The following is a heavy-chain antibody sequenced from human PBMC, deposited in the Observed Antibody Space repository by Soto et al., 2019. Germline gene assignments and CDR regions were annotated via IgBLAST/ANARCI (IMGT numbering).Heavy chain of an antibody. CDR3: AKDLYSSSWYVSAFDI. J-gene: IGHJ3*02. CDR2: ISYDGSNK. V-gene: IGHV3-30*18. Sequence: QVQLVESGGGVVQPGRSLRLSCAASGFTFSSYGMHWVRQAPGKGLEWVAVISYDGSNKYYADSVKGRFTISRDNSKNTLYLQVNSLRAEDTAVYYCAKDLYSSSWYVSAFDIWGQGTMVTVSS. CDR1: GFTFSSYG. D-gene: IGHD6-13*01.